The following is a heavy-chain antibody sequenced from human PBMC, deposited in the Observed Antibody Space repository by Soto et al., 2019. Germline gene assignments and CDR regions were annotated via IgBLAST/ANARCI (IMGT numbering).Heavy chain of an antibody. CDR1: GGSISSYY. CDR3: ARGGVTTVVIPKYYYFGLDV. Sequence: PSETLSLTCTVSGGSISSYYWTWVRQPPGKGLEWIGYVESSGSTSYNPSLMSRVTISVDTSKNQFPLKLTSVTAADTAVYYCARGGVTTVVIPKYYYFGLDVWGQGTTVTVSS. CDR2: VESSGST. V-gene: IGHV4-59*01. D-gene: IGHD4-17*01. J-gene: IGHJ6*02.